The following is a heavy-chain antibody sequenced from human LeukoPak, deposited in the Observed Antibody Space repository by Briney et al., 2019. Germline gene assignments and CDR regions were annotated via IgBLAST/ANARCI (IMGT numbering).Heavy chain of an antibody. V-gene: IGHV3-48*01. CDR3: ARDQGGSYSY. CDR1: GFTFGSYS. CDR2: ISSLSGTG. D-gene: IGHD1-26*01. Sequence: GGSLRLSCAASGFTFGSYSMNWVRQAPGKGLEWVSFISSLSGTGEYADSVKGRFTISRDNAKNSLYLQMNSLRAEDTAVYYCARDQGGSYSYWGQGTLVTVSS. J-gene: IGHJ4*02.